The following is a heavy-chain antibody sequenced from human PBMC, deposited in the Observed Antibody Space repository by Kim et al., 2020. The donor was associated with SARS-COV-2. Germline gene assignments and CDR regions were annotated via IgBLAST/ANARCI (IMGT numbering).Heavy chain of an antibody. CDR1: GASITRNY. CDR2: VYDSGNN. V-gene: IGHV4-59*01. CDR3: AREAAVAGAGYYFDS. Sequence: SETLSLTCTVSGASITRNYWSWIRQPPGKGLEWIGYVYDSGNNDYNPSLKSRVTISMDASKNQFSLKLSSLTAADTAVYYCAREAAVAGAGYYFDSWGQGALVTVSS. D-gene: IGHD6-19*01. J-gene: IGHJ4*02.